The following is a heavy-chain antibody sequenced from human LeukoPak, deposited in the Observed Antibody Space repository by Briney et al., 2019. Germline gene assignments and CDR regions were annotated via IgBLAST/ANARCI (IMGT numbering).Heavy chain of an antibody. CDR1: GFTFSSYG. Sequence: GGSLRLSCAASGFTFSSYGMHWVRQAPGKGLEWVAFIRYDGSNKYYADSVKGRFTISRDNSKNTLYLQMNSLRAEDTPVYYCGKDRMVRGVIILGSSYFDYWGQGTLVTVSS. CDR2: IRYDGSNK. V-gene: IGHV3-30*02. CDR3: GKDRMVRGVIILGSSYFDY. J-gene: IGHJ4*02. D-gene: IGHD3-10*01.